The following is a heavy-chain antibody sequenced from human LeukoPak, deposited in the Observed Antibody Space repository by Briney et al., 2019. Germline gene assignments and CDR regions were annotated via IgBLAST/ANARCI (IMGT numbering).Heavy chain of an antibody. D-gene: IGHD3-3*01. Sequence: SETLSLTCTVSGGSISSSSYYWGWIHQPPGKGLEWIGSIYYSGSTYYNPSLKSRVTISVDTSKNQFSLKLSSVTAADTAMYYCARLAIFGVVRGASQHWGQGTLVTVSS. CDR2: IYYSGST. J-gene: IGHJ1*01. CDR1: GGSISSSSYY. V-gene: IGHV4-39*01. CDR3: ARLAIFGVVRGASQH.